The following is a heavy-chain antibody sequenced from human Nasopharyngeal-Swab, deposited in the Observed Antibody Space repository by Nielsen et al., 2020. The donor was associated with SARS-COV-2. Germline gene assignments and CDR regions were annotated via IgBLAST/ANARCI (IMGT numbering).Heavy chain of an antibody. D-gene: IGHD5-18*01. J-gene: IGHJ1*01. CDR2: IYYSEST. CDR1: GGSFSGYY. V-gene: IGHV4-34*01. Sequence: SETLSLTCAVYGGSFSGYYWSWIRQPPGKGLEWIGSIYYSESTYYTPSLKSRVTISVDTSKNQFSLKLNSVTAADTAVYYCARGYSYGECFQHWGQGTLVTVSS. CDR3: ARGYSYGECFQH.